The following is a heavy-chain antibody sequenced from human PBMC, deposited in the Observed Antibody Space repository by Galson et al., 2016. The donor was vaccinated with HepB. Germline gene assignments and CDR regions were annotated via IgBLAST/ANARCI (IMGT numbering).Heavy chain of an antibody. D-gene: IGHD2-2*01. CDR1: GYNFKGYG. CDR3: ARDRAYCSGTTCYRGDVFDF. J-gene: IGHJ3*01. Sequence: SVKVSCKASGYNFKGYGLTWVRQAPGQGLEWMGWVHAYNGKTNYAQKVQGRVTMTTDTSTRTAYMELRRLRPDGTAMYYCARDRAYCSGTTCYRGDVFDFWGQGTNVIVSS. CDR2: VHAYNGKT. V-gene: IGHV1-18*01.